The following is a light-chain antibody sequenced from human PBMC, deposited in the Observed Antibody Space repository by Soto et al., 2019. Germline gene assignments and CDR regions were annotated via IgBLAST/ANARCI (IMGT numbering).Light chain of an antibody. V-gene: IGKV1-5*01. CDR1: QSINNY. CDR2: YAS. CDR3: QHYASFSPA. Sequence: DVQMTQSPSTLSASVGDRVTITCRASQSINNYLAWYQLRPGKAPRLLIYYASTLDRGVPSRFSGSGSGTEFTLTIISLQPDDFATYCCQHYASFSPAFGQGTKVGI. J-gene: IGKJ1*01.